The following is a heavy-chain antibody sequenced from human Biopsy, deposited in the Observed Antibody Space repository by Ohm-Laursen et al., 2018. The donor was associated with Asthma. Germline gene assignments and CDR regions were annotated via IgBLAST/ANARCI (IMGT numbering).Heavy chain of an antibody. CDR2: IYYSGST. J-gene: IGHJ4*02. CDR1: GGSISNYY. CDR3: ARGISRVTGLFDHFDS. Sequence: SETLSLTCTVSGGSISNYYWSWIRQPPGKGLEWIGYIYYSGSTNYNPSLKSRVTISVDTSKNQFSLKLRSVTAADAAVYYCARGISRVTGLFDHFDSWGQGTLVTVSS. V-gene: IGHV4-59*01. D-gene: IGHD2-21*02.